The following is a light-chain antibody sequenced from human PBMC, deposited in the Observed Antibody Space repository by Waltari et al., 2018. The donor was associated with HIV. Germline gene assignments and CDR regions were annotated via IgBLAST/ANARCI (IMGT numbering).Light chain of an antibody. V-gene: IGLV2-11*01. CDR3: CSFAGSYTV. CDR2: AVS. J-gene: IGLJ3*02. Sequence: QSALTQPRSVSGSPGQTVTISCTGSSNAVGRYNYVSWYQQHPGKAPKFLIYAVSKRPSGVPDRFSGSKSDNTASLSISGLQAEDEADYYCCSFAGSYTVFGGGTKVTVL. CDR1: SNAVGRYNY.